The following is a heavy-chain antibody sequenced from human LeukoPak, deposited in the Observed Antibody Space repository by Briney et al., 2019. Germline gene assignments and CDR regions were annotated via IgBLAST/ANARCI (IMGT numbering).Heavy chain of an antibody. Sequence: GGSLRLSCAACGFTFSSYGMHWVRQAPGKGLEWVAFIRYDGSNKYYADSVKGRFTISRDNSKNTLNLQMNSLRAEDTAVYYCAKDPTHYRVWDYYETIGLSYWGQGTLVTVSS. CDR2: IRYDGSNK. CDR1: GFTFSSYG. J-gene: IGHJ4*02. V-gene: IGHV3-30*02. D-gene: IGHD3-22*01. CDR3: AKDPTHYRVWDYYETIGLSY.